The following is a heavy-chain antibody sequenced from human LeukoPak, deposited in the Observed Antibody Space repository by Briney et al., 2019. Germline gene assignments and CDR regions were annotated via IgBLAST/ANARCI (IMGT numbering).Heavy chain of an antibody. CDR2: ISGYNGNT. CDR1: GYNFSNYG. J-gene: IGHJ4*02. V-gene: IGHV1-18*01. CDR3: ARDRSLYTSVLDS. D-gene: IGHD2-2*02. Sequence: ASMKVSCKASGYNFSNYGISWVRQAPGQGLEWMGWISGYNGNTNYAQKLQGRVTMTTDTSTTTAYMELRSLRSDDTAVYYCARDRSLYTSVLDSWGQGTLVTVSS.